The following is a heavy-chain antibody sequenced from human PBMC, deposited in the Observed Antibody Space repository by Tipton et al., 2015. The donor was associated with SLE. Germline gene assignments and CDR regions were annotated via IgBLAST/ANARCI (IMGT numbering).Heavy chain of an antibody. CDR2: TYYSGSP. Sequence: TLSLTCTVSGGSISSKNYYWGWIRQPPGKGLEWIGYTYYSGSPYYNPSLKSRVTISLDMSKNQFSLRLSSVTAADTAVYYCPIFYHDSTGLHWFDPWGQGTLVTFSS. D-gene: IGHD3-22*01. J-gene: IGHJ5*02. V-gene: IGHV4-30-4*03. CDR1: GGSISSKNYY. CDR3: PIFYHDSTGLHWFDP.